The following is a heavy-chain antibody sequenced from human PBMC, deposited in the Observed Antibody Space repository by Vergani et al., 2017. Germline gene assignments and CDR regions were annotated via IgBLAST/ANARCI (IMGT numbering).Heavy chain of an antibody. CDR3: ATKSCGTPGCQIGYFRE. CDR2: ISYDGTQK. J-gene: IGHJ1*01. Sequence: QVHLVESVGVVFQPGRSLRLSCVVSGFTSSYYGMHWVRQAPGKGLEWVAVISYDGTQKYYADSVKGRFTISRDNSKSTLDLQMNSLRTEDTAVYYCATKSCGTPGCQIGYFREWGQGTLVTVSS. V-gene: IGHV3-30*03. CDR1: GFTSSYYG. D-gene: IGHD1-1*01.